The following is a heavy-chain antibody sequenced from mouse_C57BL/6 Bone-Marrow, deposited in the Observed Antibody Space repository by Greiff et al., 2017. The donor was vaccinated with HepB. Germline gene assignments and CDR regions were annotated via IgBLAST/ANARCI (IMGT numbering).Heavy chain of an antibody. D-gene: IGHD2-4*01. CDR1: GYTFTDYY. J-gene: IGHJ2*01. CDR2: INPNNGGT. Sequence: VQLQQSGPELVKPGASVKISCKASGYTFTDYYMNWVKQSHGKSLEWIGDINPNNGGTSYNQKFKGKATLTVDKSSSTAYMELRSLTSEDSAVYYCASLDDYDVDYWGQGTTLTVSS. CDR3: ASLDDYDVDY. V-gene: IGHV1-26*01.